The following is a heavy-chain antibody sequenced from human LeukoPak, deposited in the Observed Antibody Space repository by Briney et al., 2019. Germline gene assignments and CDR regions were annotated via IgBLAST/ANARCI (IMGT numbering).Heavy chain of an antibody. D-gene: IGHD6-13*01. Sequence: SETLPLNCSVSGRSVSSGISYSSWIRQPPGEGLERIAYISVGGGSDYTPSLRGRVTTSLDTSKNQFSLRLTSVTAADTAVYYCVRVPAAGTGPDYWGQGTLVTVSS. CDR2: ISVGGGS. V-gene: IGHV4-61*01. J-gene: IGHJ4*02. CDR3: VRVPAAGTGPDY. CDR1: GRSVSSGISY.